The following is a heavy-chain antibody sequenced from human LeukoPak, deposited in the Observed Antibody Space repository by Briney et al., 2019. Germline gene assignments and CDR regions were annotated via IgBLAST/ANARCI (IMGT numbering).Heavy chain of an antibody. V-gene: IGHV4-38-2*02. CDR3: ARGGPNPIYDHYLDV. J-gene: IGHJ6*03. CDR2: IYHSGST. Sequence: SETLSLTCTVSGYSISSGYYWGWIRQPPGKGLEWIGSIYHSGSTYYNPSLKSRVTISVDTSKNQFSLKLRSVTAADTAVYYCARGGPNPIYDHYLDVWGKGTPVIVSS. CDR1: GYSISSGYY.